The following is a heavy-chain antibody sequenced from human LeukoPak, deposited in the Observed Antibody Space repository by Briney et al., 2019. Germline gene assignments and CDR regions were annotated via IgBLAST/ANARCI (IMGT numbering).Heavy chain of an antibody. D-gene: IGHD2-8*01. CDR1: GYTLTELS. V-gene: IGHV1-24*01. CDR3: ATDKGVADAFDI. J-gene: IGHJ3*02. Sequence: ASVKVSCKVSGYTLTELSMHWVRQAPGKGLEWVGGFDPEDGETIYAQKFQGRVTMTEDTSTDTAYMELSSLRSEDTAVYYCATDKGVADAFDIWAKGQWSPSLQ. CDR2: FDPEDGET.